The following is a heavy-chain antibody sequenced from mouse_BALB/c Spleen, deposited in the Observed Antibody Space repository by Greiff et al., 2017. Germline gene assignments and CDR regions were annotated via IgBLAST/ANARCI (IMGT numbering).Heavy chain of an antibody. CDR2: ISYSGST. Sequence: VQLQESGPGLVKPSQSLSLTCTVTGYSITSDYAWNWIRQFPGNKLEWMGYISYSGSTSYNPSLKSRISITRDTSKNQFFLQLNSVTTEDTATYYCAQTARATLYYAMDYWGQGTSVTVSS. J-gene: IGHJ4*01. CDR1: GYSITSDYA. CDR3: AQTARATLYYAMDY. D-gene: IGHD3-2*01. V-gene: IGHV3-2*02.